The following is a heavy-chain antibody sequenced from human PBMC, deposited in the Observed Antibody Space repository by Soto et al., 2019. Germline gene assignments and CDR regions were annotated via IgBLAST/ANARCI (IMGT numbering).Heavy chain of an antibody. Sequence: QMQLVQSGPEVKKPGTSVKVSCKASGFTFTSSAVQWVRQARGQRLEWMGWVVVGSGNTNYAQKCQERVTITRHLSTSTAYMELSRLRSADTAVYYCAADGTYCGGDCYVDWGQGTLVTVSS. CDR3: AADGTYCGGDCYVD. V-gene: IGHV1-58*01. CDR1: GFTFTSSA. D-gene: IGHD2-21*02. CDR2: VVVGSGNT. J-gene: IGHJ4*02.